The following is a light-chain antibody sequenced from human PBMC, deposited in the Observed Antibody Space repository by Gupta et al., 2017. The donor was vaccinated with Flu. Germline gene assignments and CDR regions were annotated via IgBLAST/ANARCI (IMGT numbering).Light chain of an antibody. V-gene: IGKV3-15*01. J-gene: IGKJ2*01. CDR3: KQDHNCPQT. Sequence: EIVITHPPATLSVPPGDRVTLSCRTSQSIWTNLDWYQQKPGQPPRRLIYAASTSPTGVPARCSGSGAGTEFTLTISSLQSEDFAVYYCKQDHNCPQTFGQGTQLEIK. CDR2: AAS. CDR1: QSIWTN.